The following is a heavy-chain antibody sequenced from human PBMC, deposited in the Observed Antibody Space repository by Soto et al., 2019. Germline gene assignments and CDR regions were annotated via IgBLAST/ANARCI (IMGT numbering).Heavy chain of an antibody. D-gene: IGHD2-15*01. V-gene: IGHV1-69*12. CDR1: GGTFSSYA. CDR3: ASSSLSLVVVAATFDY. Sequence: QVQLVQSGAEVKKPGSSVKVSCKASGGTFSSYAISWVRQAPGQGLDWMGGIIPIFGTANYAQKFQGRGTITADESTSTAYMELSSLRSEDTGVYYCASSSLSLVVVAATFDYWGQGTLVTVSS. CDR2: IIPIFGTA. J-gene: IGHJ4*02.